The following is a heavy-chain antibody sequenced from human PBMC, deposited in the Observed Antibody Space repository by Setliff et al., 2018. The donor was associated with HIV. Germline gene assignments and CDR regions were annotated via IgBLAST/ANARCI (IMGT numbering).Heavy chain of an antibody. CDR3: ARDLNYYDSSGSPYFDY. CDR2: ISYDGSNK. J-gene: IGHJ4*02. Sequence: PGGSLRLSCAASGFTFSSYSMNWVRQAPGKGLEWVAVISYDGSNKFYADSVKGRFTISRDNSKNTLYLQMNSLRAEDTAVYYCARDLNYYDSSGSPYFDYWGQGTLVTVSS. CDR1: GFTFSSYS. V-gene: IGHV3-30*03. D-gene: IGHD3-22*01.